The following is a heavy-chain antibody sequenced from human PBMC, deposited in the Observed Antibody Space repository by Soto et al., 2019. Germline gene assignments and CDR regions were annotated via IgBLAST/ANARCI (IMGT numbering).Heavy chain of an antibody. D-gene: IGHD5-18*01. CDR3: ARRGYSYGNLFDY. CDR1: GGSISSGGYY. J-gene: IGHJ4*02. CDR2: IYYSGST. Sequence: SETLSLTCTVSGGSISSGGYYWSWIRQHPGKGLEWIGSIYYSGSTYYNPSLKSRVTISVDTSKNQFSLKLSSVTAADTAVYYCARRGYSYGNLFDYWGQGTLVTVSS. V-gene: IGHV4-39*01.